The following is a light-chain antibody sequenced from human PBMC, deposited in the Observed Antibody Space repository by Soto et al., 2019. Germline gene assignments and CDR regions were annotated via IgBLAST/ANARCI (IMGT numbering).Light chain of an antibody. Sequence: DIHLTQSPSFLSASVGDRVTITCRPSQAVPNNMAWYQQQPGKHPKILIYEESTLHSGVPSRFSGRKSGTQFTLTIDSLQTEDFATYYCQQVKTYTRTFGGGTKVDIK. J-gene: IGKJ4*01. CDR3: QQVKTYTRT. V-gene: IGKV1-9*01. CDR1: QAVPNN. CDR2: EES.